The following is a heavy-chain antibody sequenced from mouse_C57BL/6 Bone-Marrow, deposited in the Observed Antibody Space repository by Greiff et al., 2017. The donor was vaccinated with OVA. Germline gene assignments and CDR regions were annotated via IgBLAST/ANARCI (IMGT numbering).Heavy chain of an antibody. CDR1: GFNIKDDY. V-gene: IGHV14-4*01. D-gene: IGHD1-1*01. Sequence: VQLKQSGAELVRPGASVKLSCTASGFNIKDDYMHWVKQRPEQGLEWIGWIDPENGDTEYASKFQGKATITADTSSNTAYLQLSSLTSEDTAVYYCTTDYGRGYWGQGTTLTVSS. CDR2: IDPENGDT. J-gene: IGHJ2*01. CDR3: TTDYGRGY.